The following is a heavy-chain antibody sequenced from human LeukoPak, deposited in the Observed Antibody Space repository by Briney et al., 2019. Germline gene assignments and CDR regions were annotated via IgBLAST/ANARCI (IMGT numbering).Heavy chain of an antibody. CDR2: ISSSSSYI. V-gene: IGHV3-21*01. Sequence: GGSLRLSCAASGFTFSSYSMNWVRQAPGKGLEWVSYISSSSSYIYYEVSVKGRFTISRDNAKNSLYLQMNSLRAEDTAVYYCARDGYDILTGYYYYYNYMDVWGKGTTVTVSS. CDR1: GFTFSSYS. CDR3: ARDGYDILTGYYYYYNYMDV. D-gene: IGHD3-9*01. J-gene: IGHJ6*03.